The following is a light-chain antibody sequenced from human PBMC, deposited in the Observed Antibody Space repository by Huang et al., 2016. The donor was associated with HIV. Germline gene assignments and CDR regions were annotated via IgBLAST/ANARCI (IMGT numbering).Light chain of an antibody. Sequence: DIQMTQSPSSLSTFVGDRVTITCRASQNTNTFLHWYQEKPGKAPRLLIYSASSLEHGVPSRFGGSASGTEFTLTVSSVQPDDSATYYCQQTYRTPYTFGQGTKLDI. J-gene: IGKJ2*01. CDR1: QNTNTF. V-gene: IGKV1-39*01. CDR2: SAS. CDR3: QQTYRTPYT.